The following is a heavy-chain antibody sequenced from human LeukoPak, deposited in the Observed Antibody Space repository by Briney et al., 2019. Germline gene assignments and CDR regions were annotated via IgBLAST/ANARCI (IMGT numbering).Heavy chain of an antibody. D-gene: IGHD2-15*01. CDR2: INPNSGGT. V-gene: IGHV1-2*02. CDR1: GYTFTGYY. J-gene: IGHJ5*02. CDR3: ARYIVVVVAVTGSNWFDA. Sequence: ASVKVSCKASGYTFTGYYMHWVRQAPGQGIEWMGWINPNSGGTNYAQKFQGRVTMTRDTSISTAYMELSRLRSDDTAVYYCARYIVVVVAVTGSNWFDAWGQGTLVTVSS.